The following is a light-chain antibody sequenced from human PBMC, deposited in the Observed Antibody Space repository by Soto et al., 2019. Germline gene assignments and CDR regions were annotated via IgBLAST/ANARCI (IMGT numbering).Light chain of an antibody. J-gene: IGLJ3*02. Sequence: QLVLTQSPSASASLGASVKLTCTLSSGHSNYAIAWHQQQPEKGARYLMKVNSDGSHSKGDGIPDRFSGSSSGAERYRTISSLQSEDAGDYYCQTWGTGPWVFGGGTKLTVL. V-gene: IGLV4-69*01. CDR1: SGHSNYA. CDR2: VNSDGSH. CDR3: QTWGTGPWV.